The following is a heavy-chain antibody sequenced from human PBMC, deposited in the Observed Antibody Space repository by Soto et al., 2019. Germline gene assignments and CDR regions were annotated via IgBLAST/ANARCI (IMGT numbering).Heavy chain of an antibody. Sequence: QVQLVESGGALVQPGGSLRLSCAASGFTFSDYFMTWVRQAPGEGLEWVAYISTSARIINYADSVKGRFTISRDNAKNSLYLQMNSLRAEDTAVYFCARAYSAYYYHVDFWGQGTVVTVSS. CDR1: GFTFSDYF. CDR2: ISTSARII. J-gene: IGHJ4*02. CDR3: ARAYSAYYYHVDF. V-gene: IGHV3-11*01. D-gene: IGHD2-21*02.